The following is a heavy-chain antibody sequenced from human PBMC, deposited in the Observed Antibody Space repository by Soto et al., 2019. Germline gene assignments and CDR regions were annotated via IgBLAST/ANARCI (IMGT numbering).Heavy chain of an antibody. V-gene: IGHV4-4*02. Sequence: QVQLQESGPGLVKPSGTLSLTCAVSGDSISSTNWWTWVRQPPGKGLEWIGEIYHSGTTNYNPSLMSRVTISLDKSKNQFSLNLSSVTAADTAMYYCAKKGVRAIFDYWGQGSLVTVSS. D-gene: IGHD1-26*01. CDR1: GDSISSTNW. J-gene: IGHJ4*02. CDR2: IYHSGTT. CDR3: AKKGVRAIFDY.